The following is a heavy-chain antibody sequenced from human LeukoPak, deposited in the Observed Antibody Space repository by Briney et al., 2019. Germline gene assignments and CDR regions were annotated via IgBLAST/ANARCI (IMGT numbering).Heavy chain of an antibody. CDR2: INPNSGGT. J-gene: IGHJ5*02. V-gene: IGHV1-2*02. D-gene: IGHD3-10*01. Sequence: ASVKVSCKASGYTFTRYFMHWVRQAPGQGLEWMGWINPNSGGTVYAQKFQGRVTMTRDTSITTAYMDLSSLRSDDTAVYYCARVYGSGSYYNHWGQGTLVTVSS. CDR3: ARVYGSGSYYNH. CDR1: GYTFTRYF.